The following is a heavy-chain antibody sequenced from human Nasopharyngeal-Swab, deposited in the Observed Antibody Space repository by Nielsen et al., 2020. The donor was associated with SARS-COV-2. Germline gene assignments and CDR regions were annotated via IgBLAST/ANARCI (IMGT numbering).Heavy chain of an antibody. CDR3: ARDPDDSSGYYQTRRGWFDP. V-gene: IGHV1-18*01. D-gene: IGHD3-22*01. CDR2: ISAYNGNT. Sequence: ASVKVSCKASGYTFTSYGISWVRQAPGQGPEWMGWISAYNGNTNYAQKLQGRVTMTTDTSTSTAYMELRSLRSDDTAVYYCARDPDDSSGYYQTRRGWFDPWGQGTLVTVSS. J-gene: IGHJ5*02. CDR1: GYTFTSYG.